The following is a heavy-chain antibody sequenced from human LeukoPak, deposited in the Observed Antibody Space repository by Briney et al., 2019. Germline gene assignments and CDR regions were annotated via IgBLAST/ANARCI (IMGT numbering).Heavy chain of an antibody. V-gene: IGHV1-69*04. CDR3: ARYHVVVVAATTPGVAFDI. CDR1: GGTFSSYA. CDR2: IIPILGIA. D-gene: IGHD2-15*01. J-gene: IGHJ3*02. Sequence: ASVKVSCKASGGTFSSYAISWVRQAPGQGLEWMGRIIPILGIANCAQKFQGRVTITADKSTSTAYMELSSLRSEDTAVYYCARYHVVVVAATTPGVAFDIWGQGTMVTVSS.